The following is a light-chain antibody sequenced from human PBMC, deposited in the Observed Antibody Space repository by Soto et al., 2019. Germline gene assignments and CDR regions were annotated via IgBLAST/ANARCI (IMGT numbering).Light chain of an antibody. CDR1: QTISSW. CDR2: KAS. CDR3: QHYNSYSEA. J-gene: IGKJ1*01. Sequence: DIQMTQSPPTPSGSVGDRDTITCRASQTISSWLAWYQQKPGKAPKLMIYKASTLKSGVPSRFSGSGSGTEFTLTISSLQPDDFATYYCQHYNSYSEALGQGTKVDIK. V-gene: IGKV1-5*03.